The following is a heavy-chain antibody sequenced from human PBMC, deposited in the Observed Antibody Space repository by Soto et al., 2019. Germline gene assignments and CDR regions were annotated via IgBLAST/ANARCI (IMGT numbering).Heavy chain of an antibody. J-gene: IGHJ4*02. CDR2: ISYDGSNK. CDR3: AKDQRLLRYFDWDHFDY. V-gene: IGHV3-30*18. Sequence: GGSLRLSWAASGFTFSSYGMHWVRQAPGKGLEWVAVISYDGSNKYYADSVKGRFTISRDNSKNTLYLQMNSLRAEDTAVYYCAKDQRLLRYFDWDHFDYWGQGTLVPVSS. D-gene: IGHD3-9*01. CDR1: GFTFSSYG.